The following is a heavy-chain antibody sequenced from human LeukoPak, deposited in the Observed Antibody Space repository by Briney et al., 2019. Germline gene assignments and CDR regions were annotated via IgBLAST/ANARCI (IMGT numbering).Heavy chain of an antibody. Sequence: GGSLRLSCAASGFTFSSYAMSWVRQAPGKGLEWVSAISSSGGGTYYADSVKGRLTISRDNSKNTLYLQMNSLRAEDTAVYYCAKPPYDSSGYYPFDYWGQGTLVTVSS. J-gene: IGHJ4*02. D-gene: IGHD3-22*01. CDR1: GFTFSSYA. CDR2: ISSSGGGT. CDR3: AKPPYDSSGYYPFDY. V-gene: IGHV3-23*01.